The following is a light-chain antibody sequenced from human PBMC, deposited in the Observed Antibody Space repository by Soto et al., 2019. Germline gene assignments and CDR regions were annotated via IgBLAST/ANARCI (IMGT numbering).Light chain of an antibody. V-gene: IGKV3-20*01. CDR3: QQYGSSHFT. J-gene: IGKJ5*01. CDR2: GAS. CDR1: QSVSSSY. Sequence: EIVLTQSPGTLSLSPWERATLSCRASQSVSSSYLAWYQQKPGQAPRLLIYGASSRATGIPDRFSGSGSGTDFTLTISRLEPEDFAVYYCQQYGSSHFTFGQGTRLEIK.